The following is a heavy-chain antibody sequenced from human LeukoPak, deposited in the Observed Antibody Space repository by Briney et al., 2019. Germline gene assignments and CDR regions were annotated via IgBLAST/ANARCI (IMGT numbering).Heavy chain of an antibody. J-gene: IGHJ6*02. CDR1: GCTFTGYY. Sequence: ASVKVSCKASGCTFTGYYMHWVRQAPGQGLEWMGWINPNSGGTNYAQKFQGRVTMTRDTSISTAYMELSRLRSDDTAVYYCARTAHIVGARASYYYYYYGMDVWGQGTTVTVSS. CDR3: ARTAHIVGARASYYYYYYGMDV. CDR2: INPNSGGT. V-gene: IGHV1-2*02. D-gene: IGHD1-26*01.